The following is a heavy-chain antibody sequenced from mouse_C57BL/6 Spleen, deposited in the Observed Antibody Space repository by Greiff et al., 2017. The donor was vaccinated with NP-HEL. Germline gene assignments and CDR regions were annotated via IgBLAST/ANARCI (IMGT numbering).Heavy chain of an antibody. Sequence: VQRVESGAELARPGASVKLSCKASGYTFTSYGISWVKQRTGQGLEWIGEIYPRSGNTYYNEKFKGKATLTADKSSSTAYMELRSLTSEDSAVYFCARGATGYYFDYWGQGTTLTVSS. J-gene: IGHJ2*01. CDR1: GYTFTSYG. D-gene: IGHD3-1*01. V-gene: IGHV1-81*01. CDR3: ARGATGYYFDY. CDR2: IYPRSGNT.